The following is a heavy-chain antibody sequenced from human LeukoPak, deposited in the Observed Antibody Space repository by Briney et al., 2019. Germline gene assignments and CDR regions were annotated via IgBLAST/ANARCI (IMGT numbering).Heavy chain of an antibody. CDR3: VRGASLAYYMDV. V-gene: IGHV3-74*01. D-gene: IGHD3-16*02. J-gene: IGHJ6*03. CDR1: VFTFNSYW. CDR2: INTDGSRT. Sequence: GGSLRLSCAASVFTFNSYWIHWVRQAPGKGLVWVSRINTDGSRTNYADSVKGRFAISRDDAKNTVHLQMYSLGAEDSAVYYCVRGASLAYYMDVWGKGTTVTVSS.